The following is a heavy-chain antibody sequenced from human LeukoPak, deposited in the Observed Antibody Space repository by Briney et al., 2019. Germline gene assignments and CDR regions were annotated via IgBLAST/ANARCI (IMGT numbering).Heavy chain of an antibody. J-gene: IGHJ4*02. D-gene: IGHD6-19*01. V-gene: IGHV4-59*01. CDR2: IYYSGST. CDR3: ASRPFRIAVAGTRDY. CDR1: GGSISSYY. Sequence: PSETLSLTCTVSGGSISSYYWSWSRQPPGKGLEWIGYIYYSGSTNYNPSLKSRVTISVDTSKNQFSLKLSSVTAADTAVYYCASRPFRIAVAGTRDYWGQGTLVPVSS.